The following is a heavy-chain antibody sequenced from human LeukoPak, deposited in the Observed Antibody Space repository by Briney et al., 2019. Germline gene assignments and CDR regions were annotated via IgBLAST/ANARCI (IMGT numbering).Heavy chain of an antibody. CDR1: GYTFTTNG. V-gene: IGHV1-18*04. Sequence: ASVEVSCRASGYTFTTNGISWVRQAPGQGLEWMAWISPDNGDTKYAQEFQGRLTVTTDTSTSTAYMELRSLRSDDTAVYYCARGRSDLGYWGQGTLVTVSS. CDR2: ISPDNGDT. CDR3: ARGRSDLGY. J-gene: IGHJ4*02.